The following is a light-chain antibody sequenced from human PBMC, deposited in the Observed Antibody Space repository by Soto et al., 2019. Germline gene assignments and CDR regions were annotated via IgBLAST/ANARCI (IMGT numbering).Light chain of an antibody. CDR2: EVS. CDR1: SSDVGGYNY. J-gene: IGLJ3*02. Sequence: QSALTQPPSASGSPGQSVTISCTGTSSDVGGYNYVSWYQQHPGKAPKLMIYEVSKRPSGVPDRFSGSKSGNTASLTASGLQAEDEADYYCSSYAGSTGVFGGGTKVTVL. V-gene: IGLV2-8*01. CDR3: SSYAGSTGV.